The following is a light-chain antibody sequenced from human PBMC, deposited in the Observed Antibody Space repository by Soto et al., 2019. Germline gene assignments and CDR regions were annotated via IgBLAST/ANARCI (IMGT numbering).Light chain of an antibody. J-gene: IGKJ1*01. Sequence: EIVLTQSPGTLSLSPGERATFSCRASQSVSSSYIAWYQQKRGQAPRRLIYGASIRATGIPDRFSGSGSGTDFTLTISRLVPEDFAVYYCQQYGDSPVTFGQGTKVDIK. V-gene: IGKV3-20*01. CDR3: QQYGDSPVT. CDR2: GAS. CDR1: QSVSSSY.